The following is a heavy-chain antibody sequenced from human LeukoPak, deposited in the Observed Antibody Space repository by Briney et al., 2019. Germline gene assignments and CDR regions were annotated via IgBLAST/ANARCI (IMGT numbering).Heavy chain of an antibody. J-gene: IGHJ6*03. CDR2: ISGSGGST. CDR3: AKEITICGVVTYYYYYYMDG. D-gene: IGHD3-3*01. Sequence: GGSLRLSCAASGFTFSSYAMSWVRQAPGKGLEWVSAISGSGGSTYYADSVKGRFTISRDNSKNTLYLQMNSLRAEDTAVYYCAKEITICGVVTYYYYYYMDGWGKGTTVTASS. CDR1: GFTFSSYA. V-gene: IGHV3-23*01.